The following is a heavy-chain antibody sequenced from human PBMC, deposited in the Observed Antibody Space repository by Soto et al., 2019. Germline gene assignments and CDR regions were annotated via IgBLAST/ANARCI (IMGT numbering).Heavy chain of an antibody. V-gene: IGHV4-30-2*01. Sequence: SETLSLTCAVSVGSISSGGYSWSWIRQPSGKGLEWIGYIYHSGSTYYNPSLKSRVTISVDRSKNQFSLKLSSVTAADTAVYYCARVATVTTMDVWGQGTTVTVSS. D-gene: IGHD4-17*01. CDR2: IYHSGST. J-gene: IGHJ6*02. CDR1: VGSISSGGYS. CDR3: ARVATVTTMDV.